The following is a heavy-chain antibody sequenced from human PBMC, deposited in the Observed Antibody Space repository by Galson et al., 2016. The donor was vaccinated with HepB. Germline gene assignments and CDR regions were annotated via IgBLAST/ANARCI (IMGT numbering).Heavy chain of an antibody. D-gene: IGHD2-15*01. CDR3: ARRHCSGGTCYPLDY. J-gene: IGHJ4*02. V-gene: IGHV4-61*08. Sequence: SETLSLTCTVSGGSVSSGDYYWSWIRQHPGKGLEWIGYIYYSGSAHSNPSLKSRVTISVDMSKNQFSLKLNSVTAADTAVFYCARRHCSGGTCYPLDYWGQGTLVTVSS. CDR2: IYYSGSA. CDR1: GGSVSSGDYY.